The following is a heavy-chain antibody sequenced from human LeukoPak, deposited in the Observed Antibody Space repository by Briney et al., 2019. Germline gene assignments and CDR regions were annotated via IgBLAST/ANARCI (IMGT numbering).Heavy chain of an antibody. CDR1: GFTFSSYS. V-gene: IGHV3-21*01. Sequence: GGSVRLSCAASGFTFSSYSMNWVRQAPGKGLEWVSSISSSSSYIYYADSVKGRFTISRDNAKNSLYLQMNSLRAEDTAVYYCARQGGLAFWEVVPAASPPRDPDSDYWGQGTLVTVSS. D-gene: IGHD2-2*01. J-gene: IGHJ4*02. CDR3: ARQGGLAFWEVVPAASPPRDPDSDY. CDR2: ISSSSSYI.